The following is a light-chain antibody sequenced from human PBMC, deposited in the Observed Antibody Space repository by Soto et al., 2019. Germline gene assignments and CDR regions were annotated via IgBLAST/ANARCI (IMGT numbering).Light chain of an antibody. Sequence: QAVVTQPPSVSGAPGQRVTISCTGSSSNIGAGYDVHWYQQLPGTAPKLLIYGNSNRPSGVPDRFSGSKSGTSASLAITGLQAEDEADYYCQSYDSSLSGSWVFGGGTKFTVL. CDR1: SSNIGAGYD. CDR2: GNS. J-gene: IGLJ3*02. CDR3: QSYDSSLSGSWV. V-gene: IGLV1-40*01.